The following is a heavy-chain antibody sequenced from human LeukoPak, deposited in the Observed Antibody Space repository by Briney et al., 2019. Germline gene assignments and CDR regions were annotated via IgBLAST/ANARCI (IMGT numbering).Heavy chain of an antibody. Sequence: LRLSCAASGFTFDDYAMHWVRQAPGKGLEWIGYIYYSGSTNYNPSLKSRVTISVDTSKNQFSLKLSSVTAADTAVYYCARDAYYDSSGYYYYYMDVWGKGTTVTVSS. V-gene: IGHV4-59*01. J-gene: IGHJ6*03. CDR3: ARDAYYDSSGYYYYYMDV. CDR1: GFTFDDYA. D-gene: IGHD3-22*01. CDR2: IYYSGST.